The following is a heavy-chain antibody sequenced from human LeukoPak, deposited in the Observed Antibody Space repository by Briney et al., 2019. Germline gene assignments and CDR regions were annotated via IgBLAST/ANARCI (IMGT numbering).Heavy chain of an antibody. V-gene: IGHV3-23*01. Sequence: GGSLRLSCAASGFTFSGYAMTWVRQAPGKGLEWVSAISGNSAGIYYADSVKGRFTISRDNSKNTLYLQMNSLRAEDTAVYYCARARLNYMIVVVITSDAFDIWGQGTMVTVSS. CDR3: ARARLNYMIVVVITSDAFDI. CDR2: ISGNSAGI. J-gene: IGHJ3*02. D-gene: IGHD3-22*01. CDR1: GFTFSGYA.